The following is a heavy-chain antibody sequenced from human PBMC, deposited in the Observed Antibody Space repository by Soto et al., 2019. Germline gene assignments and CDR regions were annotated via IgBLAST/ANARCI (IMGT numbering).Heavy chain of an antibody. CDR3: AKDGNWLDVYFDV. V-gene: IGHV3-23*01. Sequence: LRLSCVASGIEFSNYAMSWVRQAPGKGLEWVSISSASGRSRYHADSVKGRFTVSRDNSKNTLYLHMTNLRAEDTAVYYCAKDGNWLDVYFDVWGQGTPVTVSS. CDR2: SSASGRSR. J-gene: IGHJ4*02. D-gene: IGHD6-19*01. CDR1: GIEFSNYA.